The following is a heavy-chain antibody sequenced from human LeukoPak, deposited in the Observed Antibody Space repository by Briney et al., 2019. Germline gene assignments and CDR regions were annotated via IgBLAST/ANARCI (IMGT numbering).Heavy chain of an antibody. Sequence: ASVTVSCKASGGTFSSYAISWVRQAPGQGLEWMGGIIPIFGTANCAQKFQGRVTITADESTSTAYMELSSLRSEDTAVYYCARAGSSGWSYYMDVWGKGTTVTISS. CDR1: GGTFSSYA. V-gene: IGHV1-69*13. CDR2: IIPIFGTA. D-gene: IGHD6-19*01. CDR3: ARAGSSGWSYYMDV. J-gene: IGHJ6*03.